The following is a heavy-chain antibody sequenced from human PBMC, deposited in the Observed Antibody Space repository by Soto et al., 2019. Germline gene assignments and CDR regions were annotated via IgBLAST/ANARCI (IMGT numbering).Heavy chain of an antibody. CDR3: ARVPDV. CDR1: GGSSSSGGCS. CDR2: IYHSGST. J-gene: IGHJ6*02. V-gene: IGHV4-30-2*01. Sequence: SVTLSVTWAVAGGSSSSGGCSWSWIRQPPGKGLEWIGYIYHSGSTYYNPSLKSRVTISVDRSKNQFSLKLSSVTAADTAVYYCARVPDVWGQGTTVTVSS.